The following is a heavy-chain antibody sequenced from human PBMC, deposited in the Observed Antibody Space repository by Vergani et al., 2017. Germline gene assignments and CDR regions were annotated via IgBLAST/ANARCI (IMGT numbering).Heavy chain of an antibody. CDR2: ISGSGGST. CDR1: GFTFSSYA. D-gene: IGHD6-6*01. J-gene: IGHJ4*02. Sequence: EVQLVESGGGLVQPGRSLRLSCAASGFTFSSYAMSWVRQAPGKGLEWVSAISGSGGSTYYADSVKGRFTISRDNSKNTLYLQMNSLRAEDTAVYYCAKDHELFRPSTIAARAAKYYFDYWGQGTLVTVSS. V-gene: IGHV3-23*04. CDR3: AKDHELFRPSTIAARAAKYYFDY.